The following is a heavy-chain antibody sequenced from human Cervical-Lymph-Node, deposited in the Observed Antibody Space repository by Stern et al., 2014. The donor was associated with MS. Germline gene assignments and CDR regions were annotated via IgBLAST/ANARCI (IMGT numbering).Heavy chain of an antibody. CDR1: EFTFSTYW. Sequence: EVQLVESGGGLVQPGGSLRLSCADSEFTFSTYWMHWVRQVPGKELMWVSRINEDGSTTNYADSVKGRFTISRDNGRNTLYLQMNSLRAEDTAVYYCARDLSGRDDSWGQGTLVTVSS. CDR3: ARDLSGRDDS. V-gene: IGHV3-74*01. J-gene: IGHJ4*02. D-gene: IGHD1-26*01. CDR2: INEDGSTT.